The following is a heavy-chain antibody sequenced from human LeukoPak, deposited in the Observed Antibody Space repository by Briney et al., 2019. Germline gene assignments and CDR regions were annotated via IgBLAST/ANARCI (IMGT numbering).Heavy chain of an antibody. Sequence: GGSLRLSCAASGFTFSSYAMSWVRQAPGKGLEWVSAISGSGGSTYYADSVKGRFTISRDNSKNTLYLQMNSLRAEDTAVYYCAKDRSGVAGTSEYFQHWGQGTLVTVSS. CDR1: GFTFSSYA. CDR2: ISGSGGST. V-gene: IGHV3-23*01. CDR3: AKDRSGVAGTSEYFQH. J-gene: IGHJ1*01. D-gene: IGHD6-19*01.